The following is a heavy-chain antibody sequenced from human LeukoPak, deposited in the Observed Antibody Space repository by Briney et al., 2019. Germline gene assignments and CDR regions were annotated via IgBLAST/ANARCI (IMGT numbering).Heavy chain of an antibody. D-gene: IGHD6-19*01. Sequence: GGPLSLSCAPSVLTLSMYWMLGVPQAPEGGVESVSRINTDGTVTTYADPVKGRFTVSRDNADNTMFLQMNSVRDEDTAVYYCATKQWLALLPDSWGQGTPVTVSS. CDR2: INTDGTVT. J-gene: IGHJ4*02. CDR1: VLTLSMYW. CDR3: ATKQWLALLPDS. V-gene: IGHV3-74*01.